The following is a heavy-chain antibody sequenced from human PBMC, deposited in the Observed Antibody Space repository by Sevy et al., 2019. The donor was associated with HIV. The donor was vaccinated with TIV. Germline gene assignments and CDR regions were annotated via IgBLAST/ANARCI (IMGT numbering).Heavy chain of an antibody. Sequence: GGSLRLSCAASGFTLNAYWKHWVRQAPGKGLEWLANINQDGSTQYYAASVKGRFTISRDNAKNLVYLQMNTMRPEDTGLYYCARAIAAAAGFWGQGTLVTVSS. CDR1: GFTLNAYW. CDR2: INQDGSTQ. CDR3: ARAIAAAAGF. D-gene: IGHD6-13*01. J-gene: IGHJ4*02. V-gene: IGHV3-7*01.